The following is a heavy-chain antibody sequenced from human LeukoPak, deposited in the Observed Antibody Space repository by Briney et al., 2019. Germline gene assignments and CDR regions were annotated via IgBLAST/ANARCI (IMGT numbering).Heavy chain of an antibody. CDR2: FYTSGST. D-gene: IGHD2-2*02. CDR1: GGSISSGSYY. Sequence: SETLSLTCTVSGGSISSGSYYWSWIRQPAGKGLEWIVRFYTSGSTNYNPSLKSRVTISGDTSKNQFTLKLSFVTAADTAVYYCARHYCSSTSCYTNYYYYMDVWGKGTTVTVSS. CDR3: ARHYCSSTSCYTNYYYYMDV. V-gene: IGHV4-61*02. J-gene: IGHJ6*03.